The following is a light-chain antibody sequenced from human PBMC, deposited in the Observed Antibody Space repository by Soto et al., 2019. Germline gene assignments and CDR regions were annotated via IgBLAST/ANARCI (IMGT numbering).Light chain of an antibody. Sequence: DIQMTQSPSTLSASVGDRVTITCRASQSISSWLAWYQQKPGKAPKLLIYDASSLESVVPSRFSGSGSGTDFTLTISSLQPDDFATYYCQQYNSYPYTFGQGTKLEIK. CDR1: QSISSW. V-gene: IGKV1-5*01. J-gene: IGKJ2*01. CDR3: QQYNSYPYT. CDR2: DAS.